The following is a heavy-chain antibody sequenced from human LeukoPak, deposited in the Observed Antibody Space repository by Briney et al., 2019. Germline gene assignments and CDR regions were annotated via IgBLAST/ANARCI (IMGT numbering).Heavy chain of an antibody. Sequence: GGSLRLSCAASGFTFSSFSMTWVRQAPGKGLEWVSYISSSSDTIYYADSVKGRFTISRDNAKNSLYLQMNSLRDEDTAVYYCARAVCGSPGYWGQGTLVTVSS. CDR3: ARAVCGSPGY. V-gene: IGHV3-48*02. D-gene: IGHD5-12*01. CDR2: ISSSSDTI. CDR1: GFTFSSFS. J-gene: IGHJ4*02.